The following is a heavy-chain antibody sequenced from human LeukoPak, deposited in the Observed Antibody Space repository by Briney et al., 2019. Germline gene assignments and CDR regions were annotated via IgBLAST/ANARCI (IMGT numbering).Heavy chain of an antibody. J-gene: IGHJ4*02. Sequence: PGGSLRLSCAASGFTFSRYSMNWVRQAPGKGLEWVSCISSSSSYIDYADSVKGRVTISRDNAKNSLYLQMNSLRAEDTAVYYCARGANNYGDGVDYWGQGTLVTVSS. CDR2: ISSSSSYI. V-gene: IGHV3-21*01. CDR3: ARGANNYGDGVDY. D-gene: IGHD4-17*01. CDR1: GFTFSRYS.